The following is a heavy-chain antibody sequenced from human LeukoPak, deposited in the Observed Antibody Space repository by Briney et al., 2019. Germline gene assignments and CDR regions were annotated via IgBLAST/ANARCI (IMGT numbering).Heavy chain of an antibody. D-gene: IGHD3-10*01. V-gene: IGHV4-59*01. CDR2: IYYSGST. J-gene: IGHJ4*02. CDR1: GGSISSYY. CDR3: ARAFHRGVIDY. Sequence: SATLSLTCTATGGSISSYYWSWIRQPPGKGQEWIGYIYYSGSTNYNPSLKRRVTISVDTSKNQFSLKLSSVTAADTAVYYCARAFHRGVIDYWGQGTLVTVSS.